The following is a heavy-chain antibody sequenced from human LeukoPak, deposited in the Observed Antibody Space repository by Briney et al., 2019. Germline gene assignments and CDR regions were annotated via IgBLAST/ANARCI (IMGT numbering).Heavy chain of an antibody. CDR1: GYSISSGYY. Sequence: NPSETLSLTCTVSGYSISSGYYWGWIRQPPGKGLEWIGYIYYSGSTNYNPSLKSRVTILVDTSKNQFSLKLSSVTAADTAVYYCARDPDYGGRDYWGQGTLVTVSS. D-gene: IGHD4-23*01. CDR3: ARDPDYGGRDY. V-gene: IGHV4-38-2*02. J-gene: IGHJ4*02. CDR2: IYYSGST.